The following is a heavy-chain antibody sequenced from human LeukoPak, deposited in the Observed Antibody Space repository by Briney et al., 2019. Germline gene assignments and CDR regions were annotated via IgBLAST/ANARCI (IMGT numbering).Heavy chain of an antibody. CDR1: GYTFTAYF. CDR3: ARIRKSNSWYDAFDI. CDR2: INPNSGAT. J-gene: IGHJ3*02. Sequence: ASVKVSCKASGYTFTAYFIHRVRQAPGQGLEWMGWINPNSGATTYAQKFQGRVTMTRDTSISTAYMELSRLRSDDTAVYYCARIRKSNSWYDAFDIWGQGTMVTVSS. V-gene: IGHV1-2*02. D-gene: IGHD6-13*01.